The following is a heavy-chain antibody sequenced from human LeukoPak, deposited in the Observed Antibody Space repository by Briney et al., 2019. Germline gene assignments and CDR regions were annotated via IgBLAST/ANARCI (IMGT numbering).Heavy chain of an antibody. Sequence: GGSLRLSCAVSGFTFDDYAMHWVRQAPGKGLEWVSLISGDGGSTYYADSVKGRFTISRDNSKNSLYLQMNSLRTEDTALYYCAKDTLHYYDSSGYYSGDYFDYWGQGTLVTVSS. CDR1: GFTFDDYA. J-gene: IGHJ4*02. D-gene: IGHD3-22*01. V-gene: IGHV3-43*02. CDR3: AKDTLHYYDSSGYYSGDYFDY. CDR2: ISGDGGST.